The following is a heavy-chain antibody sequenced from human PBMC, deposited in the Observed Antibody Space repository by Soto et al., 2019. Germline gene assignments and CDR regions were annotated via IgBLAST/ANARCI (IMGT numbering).Heavy chain of an antibody. CDR1: GFTFSSYA. CDR3: AKLLLWFGSLPPDAFDI. CDR2: ISGSGGST. Sequence: GGSLRLSCVASGFTFSSYAMSWVRQAPGKGLEWVSAISGSGGSTYYADSVKGRFTISRDNSKNTLYLQMNSLRAEDTAVYYCAKLLLWFGSLPPDAFDIWGQGTMVTVSS. D-gene: IGHD3-10*01. J-gene: IGHJ3*02. V-gene: IGHV3-23*01.